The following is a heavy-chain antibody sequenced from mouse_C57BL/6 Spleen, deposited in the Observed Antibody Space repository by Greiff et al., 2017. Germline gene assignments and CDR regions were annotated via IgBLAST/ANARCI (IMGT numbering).Heavy chain of an antibody. CDR3: TNRDSGSFAY. V-gene: IGHV2-3*01. CDR1: GFSLTSYG. J-gene: IGHJ3*01. CDR2: IWGGGST. D-gene: IGHD3-2*02. Sequence: QVHVKQSGPGLVAPSQSLSITCTASGFSLTSYGVSWVRQPPGKGLEWLGVIWGGGSTNYHSALISRLSISKDNSKSQVFLKLNSLQADDTATYYCTNRDSGSFAYWGQGPLVTVSA.